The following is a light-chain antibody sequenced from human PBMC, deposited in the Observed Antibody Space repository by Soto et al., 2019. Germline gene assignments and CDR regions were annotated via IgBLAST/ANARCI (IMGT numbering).Light chain of an antibody. CDR3: QQYYNWPRT. Sequence: EIVLTQSPGTLSLSPGERATLSCRASQSVSSSYLAWFQQKPGQPPRLLIYVASTRATGIPARFSGSGSGTEFTLTISSLQPEDFAVYYCQQYYNWPRTFGQGTKVDIK. CDR1: QSVSSSY. J-gene: IGKJ1*01. CDR2: VAS. V-gene: IGKV3-15*01.